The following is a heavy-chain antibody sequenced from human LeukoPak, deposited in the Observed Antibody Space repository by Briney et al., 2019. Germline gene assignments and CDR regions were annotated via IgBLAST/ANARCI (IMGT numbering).Heavy chain of an antibody. V-gene: IGHV3-23*01. CDR2: ISGRGDST. J-gene: IGHJ4*02. CDR1: GFTFSSYA. D-gene: IGHD3-10*01. Sequence: ESGGSLRLSCAASGFTFSSYAMSWVRQAPGKGLEWVSAISGRGDSTYYADSVKGRFTISRDNSKNTLYLQMSSLRAEDTAVYYCAKYRSDTSDPTRTFGYWGQGTLVTVSS. CDR3: AKYRSDTSDPTRTFGY.